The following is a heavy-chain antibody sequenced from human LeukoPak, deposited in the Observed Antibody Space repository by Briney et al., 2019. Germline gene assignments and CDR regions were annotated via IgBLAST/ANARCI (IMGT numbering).Heavy chain of an antibody. J-gene: IGHJ4*02. CDR2: INHSGST. D-gene: IGHD5-18*01. Sequence: SETLSLTCAVYGGSFSGYYWSWIRQPPGKGLEWIGEINHSGSTNYNPSLKSRVTISVDTSKNQFSLKLSSVTAADTAVYYCARVGTAMVRFYFDYWGQGTLVTVSS. CDR1: GGSFSGYY. CDR3: ARVGTAMVRFYFDY. V-gene: IGHV4-34*01.